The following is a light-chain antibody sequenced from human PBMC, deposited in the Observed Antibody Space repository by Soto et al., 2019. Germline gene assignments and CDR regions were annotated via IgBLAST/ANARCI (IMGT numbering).Light chain of an antibody. CDR1: SRDVGGYNY. V-gene: IGLV2-14*01. J-gene: IGLJ2*01. Sequence: QAVVTQPASVSGSPGQSITVSCIGTSRDVGGYNYVSWYQQHPGKAPKLMIHDVSNRPSGVSNRFSGSKSGNTASLTISGLQAEDEAYYYCSSYASSNTQVFGGGTKLTVL. CDR2: DVS. CDR3: SSYASSNTQV.